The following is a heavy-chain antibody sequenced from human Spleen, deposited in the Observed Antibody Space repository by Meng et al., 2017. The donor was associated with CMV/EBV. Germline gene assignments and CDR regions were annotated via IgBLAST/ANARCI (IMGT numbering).Heavy chain of an antibody. CDR2: IRYDGKNE. D-gene: IGHD5-18*01. Sequence: GESLKISCVASGFTFSTYGMHWVRQAPGKGLEWVAFIRYDGKNEYHIDSVKGRFTISRDNSKNTLYLQMNSLRVEDTAVYYCAKVGYTTGDYWGQGTLVTVSS. CDR1: GFTFSTYG. V-gene: IGHV3-30*02. CDR3: AKVGYTTGDY. J-gene: IGHJ4*02.